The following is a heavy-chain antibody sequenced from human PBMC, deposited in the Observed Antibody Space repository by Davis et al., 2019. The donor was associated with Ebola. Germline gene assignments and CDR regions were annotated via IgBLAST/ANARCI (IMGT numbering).Heavy chain of an antibody. Sequence: GESLKISCAASGFTFDDYAMHWVRQAPGKGLEWVSLISGDGGSTYYADSVKGRFTISRDNSKNSLYLQMNSLRTEDTALYYCAKGKGGELELPLDYWGQGTLVTVSS. CDR1: GFTFDDYA. V-gene: IGHV3-43*02. D-gene: IGHD1-7*01. J-gene: IGHJ4*02. CDR2: ISGDGGST. CDR3: AKGKGGELELPLDY.